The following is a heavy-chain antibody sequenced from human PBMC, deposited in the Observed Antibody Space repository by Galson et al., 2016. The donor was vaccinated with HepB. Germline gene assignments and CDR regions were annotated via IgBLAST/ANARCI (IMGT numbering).Heavy chain of an antibody. CDR3: ARDGSGSPTGGL. D-gene: IGHD1-26*01. Sequence: SVKVSCKASGGSFSSYAINWVRQTPGQGLEWMGGIIPMFGKTDYAQKFQGRVTITADESTTTAYMDLSRLRSGDTAVYYCARDGSGSPTGGLWGRGTRVTVSS. CDR2: IIPMFGKT. J-gene: IGHJ2*01. CDR1: GGSFSSYA. V-gene: IGHV1-69*13.